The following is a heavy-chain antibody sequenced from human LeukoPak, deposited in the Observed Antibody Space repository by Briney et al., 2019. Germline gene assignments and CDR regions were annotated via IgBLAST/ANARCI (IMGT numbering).Heavy chain of an antibody. J-gene: IGHJ4*02. CDR3: ARMEEVVAANHFDY. Sequence: SETLSLTCTVSGGSIDSNSWTWIRQPPGKGLEWIGYIYYSGTTNYNPSLKSRVTMSVDMSKNQFSLKLSSVTAADTAVYYCARMEEVVAANHFDYWGQGTLVTVSS. V-gene: IGHV4-59*01. D-gene: IGHD2-15*01. CDR1: GGSIDSNS. CDR2: IYYSGTT.